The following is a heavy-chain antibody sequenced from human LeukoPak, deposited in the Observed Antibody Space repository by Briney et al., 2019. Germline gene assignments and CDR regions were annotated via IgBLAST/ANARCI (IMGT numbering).Heavy chain of an antibody. V-gene: IGHV5-51*01. CDR1: GYSFTSYW. CDR2: IYPGDSDT. Sequence: GESLKISCKGSGYSFTSYWIGWVRQMPGKGLEWMGIIYPGDSDTRYSPSFQGQVTISADKSISTAYLQWSSLKASDTAMYYCARIFPSYDSSGSVAFDIWGQGTMVTVSS. J-gene: IGHJ3*02. CDR3: ARIFPSYDSSGSVAFDI. D-gene: IGHD3-22*01.